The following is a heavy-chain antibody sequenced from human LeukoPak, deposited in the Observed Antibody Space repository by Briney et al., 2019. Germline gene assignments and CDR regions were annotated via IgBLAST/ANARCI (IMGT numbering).Heavy chain of an antibody. V-gene: IGHV3-64*02. J-gene: IGHJ4*02. CDR2: ITTTGGST. D-gene: IGHD5-18*01. CDR1: GFTFSNYA. CDR3: AREGPRGYSHGYGNYYFDY. Sequence: PGGSLRLSCAASGFTFSNYAMHWVRQAPGKGLEYVSAITTTGGSTFYADSVKGRFTISRDNSKNTLSLQMGSLRDDDMAVYYCAREGPRGYSHGYGNYYFDYWGQGTLVTVS.